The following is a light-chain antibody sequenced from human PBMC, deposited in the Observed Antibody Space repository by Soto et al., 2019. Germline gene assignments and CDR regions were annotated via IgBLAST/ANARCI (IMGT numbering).Light chain of an antibody. Sequence: QSALTQPPSDSGSPGQSVIISCTGTSSDLGFYNYVSWYQHHPGRAPPLIIYEVTKRPSGVPYRFSGSRSGNSASLTVSGLQDEYEADYYCCSYAGRNDLVFGTGTKVTVL. CDR1: SSDLGFYNY. CDR2: EVT. V-gene: IGLV2-8*01. CDR3: CSYAGRNDLV. J-gene: IGLJ1*01.